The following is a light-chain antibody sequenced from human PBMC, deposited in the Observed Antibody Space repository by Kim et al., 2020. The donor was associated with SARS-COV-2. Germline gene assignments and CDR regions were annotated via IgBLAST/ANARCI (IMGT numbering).Light chain of an antibody. CDR1: SANLGAGYV. V-gene: IGLV1-40*01. J-gene: IGLJ3*02. CDR3: KSYDTSVDSWV. Sequence: ATTSCTGSSANLGAGYVLHWYEHLPQTAHNLLILADTNRPAGVPDRSSTSKSGIAVFRAISGLQAGDERTYYCKSYDTSVDSWVFGRGTQLTVL. CDR2: ADT.